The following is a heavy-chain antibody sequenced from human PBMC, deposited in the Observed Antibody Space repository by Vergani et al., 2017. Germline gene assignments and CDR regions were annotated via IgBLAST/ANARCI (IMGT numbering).Heavy chain of an antibody. CDR1: GFTSAGYA. Sequence: EVQLEESGGGLVLPGRSLRLSCVASGFTSAGYAMHWVRQAPGKGLEWVSGISWNSGSIGYADSVKGRFTISRDNAKNSLYLQMNSLRAEDTALYYCAKVFGPFSYYFDYWGQGTLVTVSS. CDR3: AKVFGPFSYYFDY. D-gene: IGHD3-16*01. CDR2: ISWNSGSI. J-gene: IGHJ4*02. V-gene: IGHV3-9*02.